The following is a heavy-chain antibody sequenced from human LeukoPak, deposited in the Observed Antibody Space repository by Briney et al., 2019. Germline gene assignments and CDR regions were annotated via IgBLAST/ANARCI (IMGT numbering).Heavy chain of an antibody. CDR2: INHSGST. CDR1: GGSFSGYY. J-gene: IGHJ6*03. D-gene: IGHD5-18*01. V-gene: IGHV4-34*01. Sequence: SETLSLTCAVYGGSFSGYYWSWIRQPPGKGLEWIGEINHSGSTNYNPSLKSRVTISVDTSKNQFSLKLSSVTAADTAVYYCARLVVGRIQLWLRYYYYMDVWGKGTTVTVSS. CDR3: ARLVVGRIQLWLRYYYYMDV.